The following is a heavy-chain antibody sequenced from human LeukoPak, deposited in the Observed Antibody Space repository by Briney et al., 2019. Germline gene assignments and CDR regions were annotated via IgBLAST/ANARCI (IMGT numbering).Heavy chain of an antibody. CDR1: GYSISSGYY. D-gene: IGHD3-9*01. Sequence: SETLSLTCTVSGYSISSGYYWGWIRQPPGKGLEWIGSIYHSGSTYYNPSLKSRVTISVDTSKNQFSLKLSSVTAADTAVYYCARGQRYFDWDSLNWFDPWGQGTLVTVSS. V-gene: IGHV4-38-2*02. CDR3: ARGQRYFDWDSLNWFDP. CDR2: IYHSGST. J-gene: IGHJ5*02.